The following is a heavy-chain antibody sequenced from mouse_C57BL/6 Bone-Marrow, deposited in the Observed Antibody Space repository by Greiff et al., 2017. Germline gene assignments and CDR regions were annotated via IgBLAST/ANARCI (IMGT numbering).Heavy chain of an antibody. J-gene: IGHJ4*01. V-gene: IGHV2-5*01. CDR2: IWRGGST. D-gene: IGHD2-1*01. CDR3: AKKSYGNYVGAMDY. CDR1: GFSLTSYG. Sequence: QVQLQQSGPGLVQPSQSLSITCTVSGFSLTSYGVHWVRQSPGKGLEWLGVIWRGGSTDYNAAFMSRLSITKDNSKSQVFFKMNSLQADDTAIYYCAKKSYGNYVGAMDYWGQGTSVTVSS.